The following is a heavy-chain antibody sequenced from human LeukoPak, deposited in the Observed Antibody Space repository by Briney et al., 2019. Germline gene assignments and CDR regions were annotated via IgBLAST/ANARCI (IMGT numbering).Heavy chain of an antibody. CDR2: IWYDGSNE. Sequence: GRSLRLSCAASGFTFSSYGMHWVRQAPGKGLEWVAVIWYDGSNEYYADSVKGRFTISRDNSKNTLYLQMNSLRAEDTAVYYCASAYYYDNPLPDYWGQGTLVTVSS. J-gene: IGHJ4*02. CDR1: GFTFSSYG. CDR3: ASAYYYDNPLPDY. D-gene: IGHD3-22*01. V-gene: IGHV3-33*01.